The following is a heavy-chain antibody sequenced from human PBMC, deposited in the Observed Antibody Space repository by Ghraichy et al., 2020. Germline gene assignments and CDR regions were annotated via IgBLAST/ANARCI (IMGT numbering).Heavy chain of an antibody. CDR1: GGSISSDTSY. V-gene: IGHV4-39*07. Sequence: ETLSLTCTVSGGSISSDTSYWGWIRQPPGKGLEWIGTISYSGNTYYNPSLKSRVTISVDTSKNQFSLRLNPVTAADTAVYYCARHSAAGYHGSFNRPFDYWGQGTLVTVSS. D-gene: IGHD1-26*01. CDR3: ARHSAAGYHGSFNRPFDY. J-gene: IGHJ4*02. CDR2: ISYSGNT.